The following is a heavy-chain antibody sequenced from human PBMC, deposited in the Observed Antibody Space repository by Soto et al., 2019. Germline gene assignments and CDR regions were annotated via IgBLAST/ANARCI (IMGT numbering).Heavy chain of an antibody. CDR2: IGGRGSST. Sequence: GGSLRLSCAASGFTLWNYAMSWVRQAPGKGLEWVSAIGGRGSSTYYIDSVKGRFTISRDSSKNTLYLQMTSLKTEDTAVYHCTTDLRWEVQPFDYWGPGTLVTVSS. CDR3: TTDLRWEVQPFDY. J-gene: IGHJ4*02. CDR1: GFTLWNYA. D-gene: IGHD1-26*01. V-gene: IGHV3-23*01.